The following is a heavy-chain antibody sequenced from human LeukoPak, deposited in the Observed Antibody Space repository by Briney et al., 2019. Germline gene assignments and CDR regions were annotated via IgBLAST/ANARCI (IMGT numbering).Heavy chain of an antibody. CDR1: CFTVSSKY. V-gene: IGHV3-53*01. D-gene: IGHD3-22*01. Sequence: GSLRLSCAASCFTVSSKYMTWVRHAPGKGLEWGSVIYTGGSTYYADSVKARFTISRDNSNNTLYLQMNSLRAYHTAVYYFARGGTTSIVTTSWAQGTLVTVS. CDR2: IYTGGST. J-gene: IGHJ4*02. CDR3: ARGGTTSIVTTS.